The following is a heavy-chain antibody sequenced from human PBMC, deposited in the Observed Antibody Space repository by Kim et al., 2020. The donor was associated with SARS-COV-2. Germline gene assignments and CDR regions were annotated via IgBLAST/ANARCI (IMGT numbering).Heavy chain of an antibody. CDR2: IKSKTDGGTT. Sequence: GGSLRLSCAASGFTFSNAWMSWVRQAPGKGLEWVGRIKSKTDGGTTDYAAPVKGRFTISRDDSKNTLYLQMNSLKTEDTAVYYCTLRIDCSSTSCTYAFDIWGQGTMVTVSS. V-gene: IGHV3-15*01. D-gene: IGHD2-2*01. CDR3: TLRIDCSSTSCTYAFDI. CDR1: GFTFSNAW. J-gene: IGHJ3*02.